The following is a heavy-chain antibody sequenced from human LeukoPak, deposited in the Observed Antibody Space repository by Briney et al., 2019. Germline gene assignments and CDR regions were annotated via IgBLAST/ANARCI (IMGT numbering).Heavy chain of an antibody. CDR3: ARDGLHTAHFDY. CDR2: VSDSSDV. J-gene: IGHJ4*02. Sequence: MAGGSLRLSCAASGFTFSTYTMNWVRQAPGKGLEGVSTVSDSSDVHYSDSVKGRFTISRDNARNSLYLQMNSLRDEDTAVYYCARDGLHTAHFDYWGQGTLVTVSS. D-gene: IGHD5-18*01. V-gene: IGHV3-69-1*01. CDR1: GFTFSTYT.